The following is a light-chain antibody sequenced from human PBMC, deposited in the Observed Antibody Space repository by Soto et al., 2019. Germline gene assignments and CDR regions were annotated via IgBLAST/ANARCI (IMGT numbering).Light chain of an antibody. CDR1: QSVDII. CDR3: QQYKNWPRT. J-gene: IGKJ1*01. CDR2: GAS. Sequence: EIVLTQSPATLSVSPGDRVTLSCRASQSVDIILAWYQQKRGQAPRLLIYGASTRATDMPGRFSGSGSGTEFTLTISSLQSEDFAVYYCQQYKNWPRTFGRGTKVEIK. V-gene: IGKV3-15*01.